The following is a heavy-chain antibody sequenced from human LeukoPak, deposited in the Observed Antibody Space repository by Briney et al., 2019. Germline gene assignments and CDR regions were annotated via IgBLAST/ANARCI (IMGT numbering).Heavy chain of an antibody. J-gene: IGHJ4*02. CDR3: ARLITSYGDAFYFDY. D-gene: IGHD4-17*01. Sequence: PSETLSLTCTVSGGSISSYYWSWIRQPAGKGLEWIGRIYTSGSTNYNPSLKSRVTMSVDTSKNRFSLNVRSVTAADTAVYYCARLITSYGDAFYFDYWGQGTLVTVSS. CDR1: GGSISSYY. V-gene: IGHV4-4*07. CDR2: IYTSGST.